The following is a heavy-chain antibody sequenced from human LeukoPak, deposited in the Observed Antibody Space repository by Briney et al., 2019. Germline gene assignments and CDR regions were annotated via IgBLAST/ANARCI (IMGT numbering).Heavy chain of an antibody. J-gene: IGHJ4*02. Sequence: PSETLSLTCTDSGGSISSGDYYWSWIRQPPGKGLEWIGYTYYSGSTYYNPSLKSRVTISVDTSKNQFSLKLSSVTAADTAVYYCATHCSGGSCYPPDDYWGQGTLVTVSS. CDR2: TYYSGST. D-gene: IGHD2-15*01. CDR1: GGSISSGDYY. V-gene: IGHV4-30-4*01. CDR3: ATHCSGGSCYPPDDY.